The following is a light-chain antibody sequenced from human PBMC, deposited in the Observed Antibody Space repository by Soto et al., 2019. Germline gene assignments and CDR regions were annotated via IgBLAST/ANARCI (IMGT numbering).Light chain of an antibody. CDR2: EVS. Sequence: QSALTQPASVSGSPGQSITISCAGTSSDVGRYNYVSWYQHHPGKAPKLIIYEVSLRPSGVSSRFSGSKSGYTASLTISGRQAEDEAAYYCSSYTTISSPYVFGNGTQLTVL. CDR3: SSYTTISSPYV. CDR1: SSDVGRYNY. V-gene: IGLV2-14*01. J-gene: IGLJ6*01.